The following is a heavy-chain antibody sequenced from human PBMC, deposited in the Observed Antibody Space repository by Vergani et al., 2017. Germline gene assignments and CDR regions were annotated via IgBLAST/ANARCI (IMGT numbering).Heavy chain of an antibody. Sequence: QVQLQQWGAGLLKPSETLSLTCAVYGGSFSGYYWSWIRQPTGKGLEWIGEINHSGSTNYNPSLKSRVTISVDTSKNQFSLKLSSVTAADTAVYYCARGRRGVRGPRLNDWFDPWGQGTLVTVSS. CDR3: ARGRRGVRGPRLNDWFDP. J-gene: IGHJ5*02. D-gene: IGHD3-10*01. CDR2: INHSGST. V-gene: IGHV4-34*01. CDR1: GGSFSGYY.